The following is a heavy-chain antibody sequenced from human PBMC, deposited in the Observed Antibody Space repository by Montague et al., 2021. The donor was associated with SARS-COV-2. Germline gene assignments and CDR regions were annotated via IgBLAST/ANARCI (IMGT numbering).Heavy chain of an antibody. J-gene: IGHJ6*02. V-gene: IGHV6-1*01. Sequence: CAISGDSVSSKSAAWNWIRQSPSRGLEWLGRTYYRSQWYEDYAVSVKGRITIKPDTSKNQLSLHPESVSPDDTALYYCARGAYHDLYYYYHGMDVWGRGTTVSVSS. D-gene: IGHD2-2*01. CDR3: ARGAYHDLYYYYHGMDV. CDR1: GDSVSSKSAA. CDR2: TYYRSQWYE.